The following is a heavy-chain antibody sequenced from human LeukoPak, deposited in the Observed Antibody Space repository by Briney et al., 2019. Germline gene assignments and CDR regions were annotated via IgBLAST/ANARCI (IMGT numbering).Heavy chain of an antibody. CDR1: GFTFSTYW. V-gene: IGHV3-7*01. Sequence: GGSLRPSCAASGFTFSTYWMSWVRQAPGKGLEWVANIKQDGSDKFYADSMKGRFTISRDNAKNSVYLQMDSLRVEDTAVYYCTRDYRGKDVWGRGTTVTVSS. J-gene: IGHJ6*02. CDR3: TRDYRGKDV. CDR2: IKQDGSDK. D-gene: IGHD3-16*02.